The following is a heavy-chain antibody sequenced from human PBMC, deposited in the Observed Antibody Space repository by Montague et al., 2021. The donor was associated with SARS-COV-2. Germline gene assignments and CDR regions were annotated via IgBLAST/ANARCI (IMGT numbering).Heavy chain of an antibody. CDR3: ANGRGFYYDSAFDY. CDR1: GFTFSSYA. J-gene: IGHJ4*02. Sequence: SLRLSCAASGFTFSSYAMSWVRQAPGKGLEWVSAISDSGGSTYYADSVKGRFTISRDNSKNTLYLQMNSLRAEDTAVYYCANGRGFYYDSAFDYWGQGTLVTVSS. D-gene: IGHD3-22*01. CDR2: ISDSGGST. V-gene: IGHV3-23*01.